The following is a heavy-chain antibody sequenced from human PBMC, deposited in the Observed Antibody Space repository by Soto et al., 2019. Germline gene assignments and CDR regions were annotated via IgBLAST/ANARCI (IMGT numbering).Heavy chain of an antibody. J-gene: IGHJ3*02. V-gene: IGHV4-59*01. CDR3: ARSRRRITMIVVVPDAFDI. D-gene: IGHD3-22*01. CDR1: GGSISSYY. Sequence: PAETLSLTCTVSGGSISSYYWSWIRQPPWKGLEWIGYIYYSGSTNYNPSLKSRVTISVDTSKNQFSLKLSSVTAADTAVYYCARSRRRITMIVVVPDAFDIWGQGTMVTVSS. CDR2: IYYSGST.